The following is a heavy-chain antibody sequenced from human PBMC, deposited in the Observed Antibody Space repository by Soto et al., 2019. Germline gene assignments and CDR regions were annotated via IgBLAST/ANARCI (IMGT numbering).Heavy chain of an antibody. CDR2: ISAYNGNT. V-gene: IGHV1-18*01. D-gene: IGHD3-10*01. J-gene: IGHJ5*02. CDR1: GYTFTSYG. Sequence: ASVKVSCKASGYTFTSYGISWVRQAPGQGLEWMGWISAYNGNTNYAQKLQGRVTMTTDTSTCTAYMELRSLRSDDTAVYYCARDWYYYGSGSYPHWFDPWGQGTLVTVSS. CDR3: ARDWYYYGSGSYPHWFDP.